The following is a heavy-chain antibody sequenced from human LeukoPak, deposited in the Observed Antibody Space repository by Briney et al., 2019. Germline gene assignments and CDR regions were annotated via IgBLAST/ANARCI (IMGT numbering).Heavy chain of an antibody. CDR2: ISSSSSYI. Sequence: PGGSLRLSCAASGFTFSSYSMNWVRQAPGKGLEWVSSISSSSSYIYYADSVKGRFTISRGNAKNSLYLQMNSLRAEDTAVYYCASWYSANLDYWGQGTLVTVSS. V-gene: IGHV3-21*01. CDR3: ASWYSANLDY. J-gene: IGHJ4*02. CDR1: GFTFSSYS. D-gene: IGHD6-13*01.